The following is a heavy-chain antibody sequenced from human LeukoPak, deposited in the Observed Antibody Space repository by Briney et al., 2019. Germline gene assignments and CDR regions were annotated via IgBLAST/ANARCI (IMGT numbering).Heavy chain of an antibody. D-gene: IGHD6-19*01. CDR2: ISGSGVNT. V-gene: IGHV3-23*01. CDR3: AKDQTPTTGWYGSFHY. Sequence: GGSLRLSCAASGFTFSSYGMSWVRQAPGKGLEWVSAISGSGVNTYYADSVKGRFTISRDDSKNTLYLQMNSLRAEDTAIYYCAKDQTPTTGWYGSFHYWGQGTLVTVSS. CDR1: GFTFSSYG. J-gene: IGHJ4*02.